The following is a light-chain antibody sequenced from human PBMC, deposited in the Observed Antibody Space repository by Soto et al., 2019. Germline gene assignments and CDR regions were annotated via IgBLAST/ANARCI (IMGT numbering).Light chain of an antibody. CDR3: QSYDSSLRGPSWV. CDR1: SSNIGAGYD. J-gene: IGLJ3*02. V-gene: IGLV1-40*01. CDR2: GNS. Sequence: QSVLTQPPSVSGAPGQRVTISCTGSSSNIGAGYDVHWYQQLPGTAPKLLIYGNSNRPSGVPDRFSGPKSGTSASLAITGLQAEDEADYYCQSYDSSLRGPSWVFGGGTKLTVL.